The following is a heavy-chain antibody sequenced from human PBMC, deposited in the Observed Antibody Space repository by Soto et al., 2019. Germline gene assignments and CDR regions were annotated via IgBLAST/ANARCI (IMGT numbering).Heavy chain of an antibody. J-gene: IGHJ6*02. Sequence: GGSLRLSCAASGSTFSSYSMNWVRQAPGKGLEWVSSISSSSSYIYYADSVKGRFTISRDNAKNSLYLQMNSLRAEDTAVYYCARLYCSGGSCHGGGMDVWGQGTTVTVSS. D-gene: IGHD2-15*01. V-gene: IGHV3-21*01. CDR1: GSTFSSYS. CDR3: ARLYCSGGSCHGGGMDV. CDR2: ISSSSSYI.